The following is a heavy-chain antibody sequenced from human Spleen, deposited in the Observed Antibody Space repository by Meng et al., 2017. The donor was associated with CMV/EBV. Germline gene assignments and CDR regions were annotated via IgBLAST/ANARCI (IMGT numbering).Heavy chain of an antibody. CDR1: GYTFTGYY. D-gene: IGHD3-3*01. J-gene: IGHJ6*02. V-gene: IGHV1-2*02. CDR2: INPNSGGT. CDR3: ARDFIYRSGYPRRAGMDV. Sequence: ASVKVSCKASGYTFTGYYMHWVRPAPGQGLEWMGWINPNSGGTNYAQKLQGRVTMTRDTSISTAYMELSRLRSDDTAVYYCARDFIYRSGYPRRAGMDVWGQGTTVTVSS.